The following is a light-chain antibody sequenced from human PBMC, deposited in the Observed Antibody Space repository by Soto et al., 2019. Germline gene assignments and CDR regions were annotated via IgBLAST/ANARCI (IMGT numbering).Light chain of an antibody. CDR2: GAS. V-gene: IGKV3-15*01. J-gene: IGKJ1*01. CDR1: QSVSSN. CDR3: KQYNNWTLT. Sequence: EIVVTQSPATLSVSPGERATLSCRASQSVSSNLAWYQQKPGQAPRLLVYGASTRATDIPVRFSGSGSGTEFTLTISSLQSEDFAVYYCKQYNNWTLTFGQGTKVDIK.